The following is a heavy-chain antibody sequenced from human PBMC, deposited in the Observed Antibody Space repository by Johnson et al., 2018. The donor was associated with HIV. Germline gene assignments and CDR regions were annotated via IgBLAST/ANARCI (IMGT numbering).Heavy chain of an antibody. J-gene: IGHJ3*02. CDR2: ISWNSGSI. D-gene: IGHD1-1*01. Sequence: VQLVESGGGLVQPGRSLRLSCAASGFTFDDYAMHWVRQATGKGLEWVSGISWNSGSIGYADSVKGRFPISSDNAKNALYLQMNSLRAEDTALYYCAKGGNGYGGAFDIWGQGTMVTVSS. CDR3: AKGGNGYGGAFDI. CDR1: GFTFDDYA. V-gene: IGHV3-9*01.